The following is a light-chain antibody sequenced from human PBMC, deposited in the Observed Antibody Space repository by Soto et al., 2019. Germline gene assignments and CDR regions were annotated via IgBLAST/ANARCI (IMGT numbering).Light chain of an antibody. V-gene: IGKV3-15*01. CDR3: QQYSDWPLT. CDR1: QTLYNN. J-gene: IGKJ4*01. CDR2: GAS. Sequence: EIVMTQSPATLSVSPGERANLSCRASQTLYNNLAWYQQKLGQAPRLLIYGASARATDIPARFSGSGSGTEFTLTISGLQSEDFAIYYCQQYSDWPLTFGGGTKLEIK.